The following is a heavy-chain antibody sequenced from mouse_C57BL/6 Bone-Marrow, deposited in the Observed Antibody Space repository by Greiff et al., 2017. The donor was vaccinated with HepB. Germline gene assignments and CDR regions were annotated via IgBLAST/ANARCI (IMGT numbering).Heavy chain of an antibody. V-gene: IGHV1-19*01. J-gene: IGHJ3*01. CDR3: ARYGPSYDSFAY. D-gene: IGHD2-4*01. CDR1: GYTFTDYY. CDR2: INPDNGGT. Sequence: VQLQQSGPVLVKPGASVKMSCKASGYTFTDYYMNWVTQSHGKRLEWIGVINPDNGGTCYNQKFKGKATFTVDKYYSTAYMELNSLTSEDSAVYYCARYGPSYDSFAYWDQGPLVTVSA.